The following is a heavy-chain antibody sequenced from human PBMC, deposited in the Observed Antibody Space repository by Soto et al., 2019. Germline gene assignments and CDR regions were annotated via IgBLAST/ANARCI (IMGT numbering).Heavy chain of an antibody. CDR3: ARYRITSAAYGDGGWFDP. V-gene: IGHV4-31*03. CDR1: GGSISSGGYY. J-gene: IGHJ5*01. D-gene: IGHD4-17*01. Sequence: PSETLSLTCTVAGGSISSGGYYCSWIRQHPGKGLEWIGYIYYSGSTYYNPSLKSRVTISVDTTTNHLSLKLSSVTAPDTAVYYCARYRITSAAYGDGGWFDPWGQGTMVTVSS. CDR2: IYYSGST.